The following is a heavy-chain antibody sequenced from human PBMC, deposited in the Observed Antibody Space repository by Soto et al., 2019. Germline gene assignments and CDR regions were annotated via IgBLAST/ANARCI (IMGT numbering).Heavy chain of an antibody. CDR1: GYTFTSYY. CDR2: INPSGGST. J-gene: IGHJ4*02. CDR3: ARDMDSSGWLPLFDY. V-gene: IGHV1-46*01. Sequence: ASVKVSCKASGYTFTSYYMHWVRQAPGQGLEWMGIINPSGGSTSYAQKFQGRVTMARDTSTSTVYMELSSLRSEDTAVYYCARDMDSSGWLPLFDYWGQGTLVTVSS. D-gene: IGHD6-19*01.